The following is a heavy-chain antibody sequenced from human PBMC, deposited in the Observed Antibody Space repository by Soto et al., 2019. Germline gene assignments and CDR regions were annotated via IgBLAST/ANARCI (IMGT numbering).Heavy chain of an antibody. J-gene: IGHJ4*02. Sequence: EVQLVESGGGLVQPGGSLRLSCAASGFTVSDNYMNWVRQAPGKGLEWVAVIYRGTTYYADSVKGRFTISRDNSKNTLYLQMSSLRPEDTAVYYCARDVHRRDDDSTGYSFDYWGQGTLVAVSS. CDR3: ARDVHRRDDDSTGYSFDY. CDR2: IYRGTT. D-gene: IGHD3-22*01. V-gene: IGHV3-66*01. CDR1: GFTVSDNY.